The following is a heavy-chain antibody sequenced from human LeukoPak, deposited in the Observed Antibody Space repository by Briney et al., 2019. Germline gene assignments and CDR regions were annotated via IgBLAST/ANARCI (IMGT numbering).Heavy chain of an antibody. CDR2: ISSSGSTI. J-gene: IGHJ4*02. D-gene: IGHD3-22*01. Sequence: GGSLRLSCAASGFTFSSYWMSWVRQAPGKGLEWVSYISSSGSTIYYADSVKGRFTISRDNAKNSLYLQMNSLRAEDTAVYYCARDLGDSSGYYLGYFDYWGQGTLVTVSS. V-gene: IGHV3-48*04. CDR1: GFTFSSYW. CDR3: ARDLGDSSGYYLGYFDY.